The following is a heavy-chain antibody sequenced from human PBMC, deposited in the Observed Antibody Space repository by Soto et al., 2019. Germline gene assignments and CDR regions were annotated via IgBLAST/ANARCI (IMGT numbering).Heavy chain of an antibody. V-gene: IGHV3-21*04. Sequence: GGLRLSFAAAGLNCQQCSMNWVRQPPGKGPEWLASISPSSTYIRYADSVKGRFTISRDNARNSLSLQMMNLRADDTDIYYCATDTGDIEVVPATTWGQGTLVTVSS. J-gene: IGHJ4*02. CDR1: GLNCQQCS. D-gene: IGHD2-15*01. CDR2: ISPSSTYI. CDR3: ATDTGDIEVVPATT.